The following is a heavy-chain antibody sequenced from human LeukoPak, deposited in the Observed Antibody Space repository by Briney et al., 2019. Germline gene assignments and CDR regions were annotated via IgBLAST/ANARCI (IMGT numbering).Heavy chain of an antibody. J-gene: IGHJ4*02. CDR2: INPNSGGI. Sequence: ASVKVSCKASGYTFTGYYMHWVRQAPGQGLEWMGWINPNSGGINYAQKFQGWVTMTRDTSISTAYMELSRLRSDDTAVYYCARSDSSGYYYPLGYWGQGTQVTVSS. D-gene: IGHD3-22*01. V-gene: IGHV1-2*04. CDR1: GYTFTGYY. CDR3: ARSDSSGYYYPLGY.